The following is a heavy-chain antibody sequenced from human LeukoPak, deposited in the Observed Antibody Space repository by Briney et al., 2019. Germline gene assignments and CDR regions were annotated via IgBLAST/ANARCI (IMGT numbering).Heavy chain of an antibody. J-gene: IGHJ5*02. CDR3: AKNSYDSSS. CDR1: GFTFSSYG. V-gene: IGHV3-30*18. D-gene: IGHD3-22*01. CDR2: ISYDGSNK. Sequence: GGSLRLACAASGFTFSSYGMHWVRQAPGKGLEWVAVISYDGSNKYYADSVKGRFTISRDNSKNTLYLQMNSLRAEDTAVYYCAKNSYDSSSWGQGTLVTVSS.